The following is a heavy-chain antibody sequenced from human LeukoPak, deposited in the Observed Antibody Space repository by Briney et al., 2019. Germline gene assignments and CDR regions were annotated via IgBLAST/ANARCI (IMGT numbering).Heavy chain of an antibody. CDR1: GFTFSSYA. D-gene: IGHD1-26*01. CDR2: ISGSGGST. V-gene: IGHV3-23*01. Sequence: GGSLRLSCAASGFTFSSYAMSWVRQAPGEGLEWVSAISGSGGSTHYADSVKGRFTISRDNSKNTLYLQMNSLRAEDTAVYYCAKGGSNHDFDYWGQGTLVTVSS. CDR3: AKGGSNHDFDY. J-gene: IGHJ4*02.